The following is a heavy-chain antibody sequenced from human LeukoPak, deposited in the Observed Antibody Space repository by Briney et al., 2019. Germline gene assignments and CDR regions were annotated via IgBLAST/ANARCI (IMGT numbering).Heavy chain of an antibody. CDR2: IIPVFHTT. Sequence: SVKVSCKASGGTLRMYGINWVRQAPGQGLEWLGGIIPVFHTTFYAQKFQGRVTITTDESTSTAYMELSSLRSEDTAVYYCAREVGYGGGGYYFDYWGQGTLVTVSS. V-gene: IGHV1-69*05. J-gene: IGHJ4*02. CDR3: AREVGYGGGGYYFDY. D-gene: IGHD5-12*01. CDR1: GGTLRMYG.